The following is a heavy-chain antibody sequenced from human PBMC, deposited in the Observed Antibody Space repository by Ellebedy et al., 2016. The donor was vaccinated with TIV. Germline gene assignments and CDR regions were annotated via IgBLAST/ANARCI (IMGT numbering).Heavy chain of an antibody. J-gene: IGHJ4*02. CDR2: IRLDGSDI. V-gene: IGHV5-51*01. CDR1: GDSFSNYW. CDR3: ASGSSSSVFDY. D-gene: IGHD6-6*01. Sequence: GGSLRLXCEFSGDSFSNYWIGWVRRVPGEGLEWMTLIRLDGSDIMYSPSFQGQVTISADKSITTAYLQWSSLKASDTAMYYCASGSSSSVFDYWGQGTLVTVSS.